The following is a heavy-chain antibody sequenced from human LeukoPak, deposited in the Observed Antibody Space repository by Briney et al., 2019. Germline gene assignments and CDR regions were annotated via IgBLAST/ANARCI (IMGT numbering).Heavy chain of an antibody. J-gene: IGHJ4*02. CDR2: INHSGST. CDR1: GGSFSGYY. CDR3: ARDLFYGSGSRQVFDY. Sequence: SETLSLTCAVYGGSFSGYYWSWIRQPPGKGLGWIGEINHSGSTNYNPSLKSRVTISVDTSKNQFSLKLSSVTAADTAVYYCARDLFYGSGSRQVFDYWGQGTLVTVSS. V-gene: IGHV4-34*01. D-gene: IGHD3-10*01.